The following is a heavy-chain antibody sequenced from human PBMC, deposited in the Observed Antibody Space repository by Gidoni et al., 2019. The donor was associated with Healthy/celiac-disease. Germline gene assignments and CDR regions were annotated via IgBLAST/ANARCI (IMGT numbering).Heavy chain of an antibody. D-gene: IGHD6-6*01. Sequence: EVQLLESGGGLVQPGGSLRLSCAASGFTFSSYAMRWVRQAPGKGLEWVSAISGSGGSTYYADSVKGRFTISRDNSKNTLYLQMNSLRAEDTAVYYCATSLYSSSYYYYYMDVWGKGTTVTVSS. CDR3: ATSLYSSSYYYYYMDV. CDR2: ISGSGGST. V-gene: IGHV3-23*01. J-gene: IGHJ6*03. CDR1: GFTFSSYA.